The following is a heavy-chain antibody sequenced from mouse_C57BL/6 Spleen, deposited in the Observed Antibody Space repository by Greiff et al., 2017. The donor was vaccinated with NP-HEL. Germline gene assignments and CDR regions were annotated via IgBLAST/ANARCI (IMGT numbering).Heavy chain of an antibody. CDR1: GYTFTGYW. CDR2: ILPGSGST. Sequence: LVESGAELMKPGASVKLSCKATGYTFTGYWIEWVKQRPGHGLEWIGEILPGSGSTNYNEKFKGKATFTADTSSNTAYMQLSSLTTEDSAIYYCASLDSSGYVAWFAYWGQGTLVTVSA. J-gene: IGHJ3*01. CDR3: ASLDSSGYVAWFAY. D-gene: IGHD3-2*02. V-gene: IGHV1-9*01.